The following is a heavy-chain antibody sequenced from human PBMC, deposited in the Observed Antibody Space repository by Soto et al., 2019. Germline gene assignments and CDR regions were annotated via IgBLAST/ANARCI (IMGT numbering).Heavy chain of an antibody. CDR2: TGATGRTT. V-gene: IGHV3-23*01. Sequence: PGGSLRLSCAASGFTFSSYWMHWVRQAPGKGLEWVSTTGATGRTTYYADSVKGRFTVSRDNSKNTLFLHMNSLRAEDTAVYFCAKLVDKSLDDYWGQGALVTVSS. CDR1: GFTFSSYW. J-gene: IGHJ4*02. D-gene: IGHD3-16*01. CDR3: AKLVDKSLDDY.